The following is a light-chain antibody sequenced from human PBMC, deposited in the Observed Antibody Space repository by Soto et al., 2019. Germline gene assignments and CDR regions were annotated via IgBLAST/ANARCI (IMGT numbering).Light chain of an antibody. Sequence: AVLLTQSPSSFSASTGDRATITCRASQDIHNYLPWYQQVPGKAPKLLLYAASILQTGVPSRFSGSGSGTDFTLTIDGLQSEDFATYFCQHYYNYPWTFGQGTTVE. J-gene: IGKJ1*01. CDR2: AAS. CDR1: QDIHNY. CDR3: QHYYNYPWT. V-gene: IGKV1-8*01.